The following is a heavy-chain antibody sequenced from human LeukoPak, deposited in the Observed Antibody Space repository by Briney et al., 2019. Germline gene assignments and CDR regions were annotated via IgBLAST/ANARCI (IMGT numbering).Heavy chain of an antibody. J-gene: IGHJ4*02. CDR3: ARDYYGSGSPGGY. CDR2: INPNSGGT. D-gene: IGHD3-10*01. V-gene: IGHV1-2*02. Sequence: ASVKVSCKASGYTFTGYYIHWVRQAPGQGLEWMGWINPNSGGTKFAQRFQGRVTLTRDTSISTAYMELSRLRSDDTAIYYCARDYYGSGSPGGYWGQGTLVTVSS. CDR1: GYTFTGYY.